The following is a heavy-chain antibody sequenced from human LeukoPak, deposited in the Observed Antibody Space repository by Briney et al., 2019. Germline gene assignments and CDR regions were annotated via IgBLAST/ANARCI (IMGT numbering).Heavy chain of an antibody. CDR1: GYTFTDYY. Sequence: ATVKISCKVSGYTFTDYYMHWVQQAPGKGLEWMGLVDPEDGETIYAEKFQGRVTITADTSTDTAYMELSSLRSEDTAVYYCATMGYDSGGYHFDYWGQGTLVTVSS. CDR3: ATMGYDSGGYHFDY. J-gene: IGHJ4*02. V-gene: IGHV1-69-2*01. CDR2: VDPEDGET. D-gene: IGHD3-22*01.